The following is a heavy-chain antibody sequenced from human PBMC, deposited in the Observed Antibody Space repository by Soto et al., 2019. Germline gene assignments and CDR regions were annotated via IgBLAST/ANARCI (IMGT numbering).Heavy chain of an antibody. Sequence: GGSLRLSCVASGFSFRGFEMNWVRQAPGKGLEWLSYITASGTVTHYADSVKGRFTISRDNAQNSLFLHMSSLRADDTAMYYCARAMIIVEYGMDIWGQGTAVTV. CDR1: GFSFRGFE. CDR2: ITASGTVT. CDR3: ARAMIIVEYGMDI. J-gene: IGHJ6*02. V-gene: IGHV3-48*03. D-gene: IGHD3-22*01.